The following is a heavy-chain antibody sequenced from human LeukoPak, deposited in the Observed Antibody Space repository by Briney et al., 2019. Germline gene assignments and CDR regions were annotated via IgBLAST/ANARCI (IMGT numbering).Heavy chain of an antibody. CDR2: INPNSGGT. J-gene: IGHJ5*02. CDR1: GYTFTGYY. Sequence: ASVKVSCKASGYTFTGYYMHWVRQAPGQGLERMGWINPNSGGTNYAQKFQGRVTMTRDTSISTAYMELSRLRSDDTAVYYCARGNRYCTNGVCYTPGFWFDPWGQGTLVTVSS. CDR3: ARGNRYCTNGVCYTPGFWFDP. V-gene: IGHV1-2*02. D-gene: IGHD2-8*01.